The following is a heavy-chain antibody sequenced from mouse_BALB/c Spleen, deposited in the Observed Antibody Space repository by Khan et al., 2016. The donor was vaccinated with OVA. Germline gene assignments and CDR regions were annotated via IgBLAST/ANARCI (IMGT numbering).Heavy chain of an antibody. J-gene: IGHJ2*01. CDR3: DRSKYLARY. V-gene: IGHV2-9*02. CDR1: GYSLTRYG. D-gene: IGHD3-3*01. Sequence: QVQLKESGPGLVAPSQSLSITCTVYGYSLTRYGVYWVRQPPGKGLEWLGLIWAGGSTNYYWALMSRLSISIDNSKSLVFLIMNSLQTDDTALYYCDRSKYLARYWGQGTTLTVSS. CDR2: IWAGGST.